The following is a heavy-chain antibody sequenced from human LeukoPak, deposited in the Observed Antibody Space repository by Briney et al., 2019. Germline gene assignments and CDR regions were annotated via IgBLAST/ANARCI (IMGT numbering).Heavy chain of an antibody. CDR1: GGSISSSSYY. D-gene: IGHD4-17*01. Sequence: SETLSLTCTVSGGSISSSSYYWGWIRQPPGKGLEWIGSIYYSGSTYYNPSLKSRVTISVDTSKNQFSLELSSVTAADTAVYYCARLAYGDKPHALGPNDYWGQGTLVTVSS. V-gene: IGHV4-39*01. CDR2: IYYSGST. J-gene: IGHJ4*02. CDR3: ARLAYGDKPHALGPNDY.